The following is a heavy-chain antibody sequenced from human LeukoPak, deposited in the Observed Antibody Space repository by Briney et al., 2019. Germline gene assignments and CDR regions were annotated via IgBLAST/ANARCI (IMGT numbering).Heavy chain of an antibody. CDR3: ARGRDGYNYWLNYFDY. V-gene: IGHV4-61*02. D-gene: IGHD5-24*01. J-gene: IGHJ4*02. CDR1: GDSISSGTFY. CDR2: IYTGGST. Sequence: SETLSLTCTVSGDSISSGTFYWSWIRQPAGKGLEWIGRIYTGGSTDYNPSLRSRVTISIDTSKNQFSLKLNSMTAADTAVYYCARGRDGYNYWLNYFDYWGQGTLVTVSS.